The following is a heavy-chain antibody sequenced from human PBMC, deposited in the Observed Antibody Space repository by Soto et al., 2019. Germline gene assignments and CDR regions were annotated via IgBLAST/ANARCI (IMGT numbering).Heavy chain of an antibody. CDR3: ARVIAAAVHWFDP. J-gene: IGHJ5*02. V-gene: IGHV4-4*02. CDR2: IYHSGST. Sequence: SETLSLTCAVSGGSISSSNWWSWVRQPPGKGLEWIGEIYHSGSTNYNPSLKSRVTISVDKSKNQFSLTLSSVTAADTAVYYCARVIAAAVHWFDPWGQGPLVTLSP. D-gene: IGHD6-13*01. CDR1: GGSISSSNW.